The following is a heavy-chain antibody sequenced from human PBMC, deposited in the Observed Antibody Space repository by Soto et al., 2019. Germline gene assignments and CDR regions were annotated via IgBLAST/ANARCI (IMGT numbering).Heavy chain of an antibody. CDR2: VRKSDYT. V-gene: IGHV3-21*01. CDR3: AREDSIIIPAVSDF. J-gene: IGHJ4*02. CDR1: GFYFNNYG. Sequence: GGSLRLSCAVSGFYFNNYGINWVRQAPGKGLEWVSSVRKSDYTYYSDSVKGRFTISRDNAKNSVSLKMNSLRPEDTAVYYCAREDSIIIPAVSDFWGQGTLVTVSS. D-gene: IGHD2-2*01.